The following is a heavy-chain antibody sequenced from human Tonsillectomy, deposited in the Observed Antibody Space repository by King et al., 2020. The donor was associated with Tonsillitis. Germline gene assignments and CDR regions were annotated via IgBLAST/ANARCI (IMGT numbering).Heavy chain of an antibody. J-gene: IGHJ4*02. D-gene: IGHD2-15*01. V-gene: IGHV3-23*04. Sequence: VQLVESGGGLVQPGGSLRLSCAASGFTFSSYAMGWVRQAPGKGLECISVITDSGDNANYADSVRGRFTMSRDNSKNTLYLQMNSLRADDTAVYYCAKGTLQYCSVQRCYPFDSRGQGTLVTVSS. CDR3: AKGTLQYCSVQRCYPFDS. CDR2: ITDSGDNA. CDR1: GFTFSSYA.